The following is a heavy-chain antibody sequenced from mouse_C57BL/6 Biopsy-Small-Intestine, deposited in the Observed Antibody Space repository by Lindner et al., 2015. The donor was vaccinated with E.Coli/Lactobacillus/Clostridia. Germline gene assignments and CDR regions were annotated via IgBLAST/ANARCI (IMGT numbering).Heavy chain of an antibody. J-gene: IGHJ4*01. V-gene: IGHV1-55*01. CDR2: ISAYNGNT. D-gene: IGHD6-5*01. CDR3: ARDAVGTLHDY. CDR1: GYTFTGYG. Sequence: SVKVSCKASGYTFTGYGITWVRQAPGQGLEWMGWISAYNGNTNYAQRFQGRITMTIDTSTSTAYMELGSLRSDDTAVYYCARDAVGTLHDYWGQGTLVSVSS.